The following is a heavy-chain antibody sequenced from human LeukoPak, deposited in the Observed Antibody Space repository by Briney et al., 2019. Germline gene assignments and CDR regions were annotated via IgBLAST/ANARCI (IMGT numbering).Heavy chain of an antibody. CDR3: ARGSGPNSSSWYSWGDYYYGMDV. CDR2: VSGSGGST. Sequence: GGSLRLSCAASGFTFSSYAMSWVRQAPGKGLEWVSAVSGSGGSTYYADSVKGRFTISRDNSKNTLYLQMGSLRAEDMAVYYCARGSGPNSSSWYSWGDYYYGMDVWGQGTTVTVSS. J-gene: IGHJ6*02. CDR1: GFTFSSYA. V-gene: IGHV3-23*01. D-gene: IGHD6-13*01.